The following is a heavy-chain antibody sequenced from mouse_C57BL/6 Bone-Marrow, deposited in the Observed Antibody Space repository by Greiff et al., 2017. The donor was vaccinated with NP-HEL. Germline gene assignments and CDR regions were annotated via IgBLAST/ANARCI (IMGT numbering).Heavy chain of an antibody. V-gene: IGHV1-72*01. D-gene: IGHD1-1*01. J-gene: IGHJ4*01. Sequence: QVQLQQPGAELVKPGASVKLSCKASGYTFTSYWMHWVKQRPGRGLEWIGRIDPNSGGTKYNEKFESKATLTVDKPSSTAYMQLSSLTSEDSAVYYCASSTTPRYYYAMDYWGQGTSVTVSS. CDR2: IDPNSGGT. CDR1: GYTFTSYW. CDR3: ASSTTPRYYYAMDY.